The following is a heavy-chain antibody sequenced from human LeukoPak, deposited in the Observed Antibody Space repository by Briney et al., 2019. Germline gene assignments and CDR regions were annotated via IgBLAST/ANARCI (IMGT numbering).Heavy chain of an antibody. Sequence: GGSLRLSCAASGFTFSDYYMSWIRQAPGKGLEWVSYISSSGSTIYYADSVKGRFTISRDNAKNSLYLQMNSLRAEDTAVYYCARDKAHLAAAGFIDYWGQGTLVTVSS. CDR3: ARDKAHLAAAGFIDY. J-gene: IGHJ4*02. CDR1: GFTFSDYY. CDR2: ISSSGSTI. D-gene: IGHD6-13*01. V-gene: IGHV3-11*04.